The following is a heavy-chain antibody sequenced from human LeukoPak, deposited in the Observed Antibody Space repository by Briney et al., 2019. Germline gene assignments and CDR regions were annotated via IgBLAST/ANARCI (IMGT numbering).Heavy chain of an antibody. J-gene: IGHJ3*02. CDR1: GFTFSSYW. Sequence: PGGSLRLSCAASGFTFSSYWMSWVRQAPGKGLEWVANIKQDGSEKYYVDSVKGRFTISRDNAKNSLYLQMNSLRAEDTAVYYCARDSLPYDSSGYYSTHDAFDIWGQGTMVTVSS. CDR3: ARDSLPYDSSGYYSTHDAFDI. D-gene: IGHD3-22*01. CDR2: IKQDGSEK. V-gene: IGHV3-7*01.